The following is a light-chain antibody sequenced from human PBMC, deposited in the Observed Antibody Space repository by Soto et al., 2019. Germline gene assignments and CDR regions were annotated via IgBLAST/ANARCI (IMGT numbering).Light chain of an antibody. CDR3: QQRINWPLT. Sequence: EIVLTQSPATLSLSPGERATLSCRASQSVSSYLRWYQQKPGQAPRLLIYDTSNRATGIPARFSGSGSGTDFTLTIGSLEPEDFAVYYCQQRINWPLTFGGGTKVEIK. CDR2: DTS. J-gene: IGKJ4*01. V-gene: IGKV3-11*01. CDR1: QSVSSY.